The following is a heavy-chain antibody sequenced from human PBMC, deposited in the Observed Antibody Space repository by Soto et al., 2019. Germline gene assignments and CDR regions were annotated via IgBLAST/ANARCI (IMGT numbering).Heavy chain of an antibody. D-gene: IGHD3-3*01. CDR1: GLNFDDFA. CDR2: ITWNSRVL. J-gene: IGHJ4*02. Sequence: LRLSCVGTGLNFDDFAMHWVRQAPGKGLEWVSGITWNSRVLAYADSVKGRFTISRDNARNSLYLQMDSLRDEDTALYYCAKGRYDFWSPYYFDSWGQGTLVTVSS. CDR3: AKGRYDFWSPYYFDS. V-gene: IGHV3-9*01.